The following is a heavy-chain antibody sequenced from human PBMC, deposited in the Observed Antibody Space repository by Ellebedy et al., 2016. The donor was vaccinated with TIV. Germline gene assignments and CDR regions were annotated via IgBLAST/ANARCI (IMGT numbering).Heavy chain of an antibody. CDR1: GFSFSSYA. D-gene: IGHD4-17*01. CDR3: AKDLYGDYLMDV. CDR2: ISYSGGNT. J-gene: IGHJ6*03. Sequence: GESLKISCVASGFSFSSYAMSWVRQAPGKGLEWVSTISYSGGNTYCAGSVKGRFTISRDNSKNTLFLQMNSLRAEDTAVYYCAKDLYGDYLMDVWGKGTPVTVSS. V-gene: IGHV3-23*01.